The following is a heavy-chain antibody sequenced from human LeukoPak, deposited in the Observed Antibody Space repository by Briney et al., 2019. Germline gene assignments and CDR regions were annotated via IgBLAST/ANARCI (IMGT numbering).Heavy chain of an antibody. V-gene: IGHV3-72*01. CDR1: GFTFSDHY. CDR3: ARDLGCSSTSCHYYYGMDV. Sequence: GGSLRLSCAASGFTFSDHYMDWVRQAPGKGLEWVGCTRNKANSYTTEYAASVKGRFTISRDDSKNSLYLQMNSLKTEDTAVYYCARDLGCSSTSCHYYYGMDVWGQGTTVTVSS. D-gene: IGHD2-2*01. J-gene: IGHJ6*02. CDR2: TRNKANSYTT.